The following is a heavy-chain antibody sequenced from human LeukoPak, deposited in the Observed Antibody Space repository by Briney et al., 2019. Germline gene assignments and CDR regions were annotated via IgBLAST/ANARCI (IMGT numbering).Heavy chain of an antibody. CDR3: AYQLLKDNWFDP. D-gene: IGHD2-2*01. J-gene: IGHJ5*02. CDR2: IDPSDSYT. CDR1: GYSFTSYW. V-gene: IGHV5-10-1*01. Sequence: GKSLRISCKGSGYSFTSYWISWVRQMPGKGLEWMGRIDPSDSYTNYSPSFQGHVTISADKSISTAYLQWSSLKASDTAMYYCAYQLLKDNWFDPWGQGTLVTVSS.